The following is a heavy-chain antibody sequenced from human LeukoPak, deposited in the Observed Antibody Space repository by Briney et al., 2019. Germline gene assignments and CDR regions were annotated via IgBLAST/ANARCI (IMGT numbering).Heavy chain of an antibody. J-gene: IGHJ6*03. CDR3: ARSSGRSPNRDYMDV. Sequence: ASVKVSCKASGYTFTSYDINWVRQATGQGLEWMGIINPSGGSTSYAQKFQGRVTMTRDTSTSTVYMELSSLRSDDTAMYYCARSSGRSPNRDYMDVWGKGTTVTISS. D-gene: IGHD1-14*01. CDR2: INPSGGST. CDR1: GYTFTSYD. V-gene: IGHV1-46*01.